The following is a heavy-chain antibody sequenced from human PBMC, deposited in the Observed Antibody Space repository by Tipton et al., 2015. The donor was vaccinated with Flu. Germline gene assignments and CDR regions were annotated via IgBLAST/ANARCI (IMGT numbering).Heavy chain of an antibody. CDR1: GGSVSSGTYY. D-gene: IGHD2-2*01. J-gene: IGHJ4*02. V-gene: IGHV4-61*01. CDR3: AAGHCSSTSCFYFNY. CDR2: IYYTGNT. Sequence: LVQPSETLSLTCTVSGGSVSSGTYYWNWIRQPPGKGLEWIGYIYYTGNTNYSPSLKSRATISLDTSKNQFSLRLTSVTAADTTIYFCAAGHCSSTSCFYFNYWGQGTLVPVSS.